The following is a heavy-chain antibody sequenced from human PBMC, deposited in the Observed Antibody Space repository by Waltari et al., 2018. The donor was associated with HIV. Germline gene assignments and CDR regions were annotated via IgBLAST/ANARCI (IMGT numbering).Heavy chain of an antibody. CDR1: GGSFSGSF. Sequence: VQLKQWGAGLLKPSETLSLTCAVYGGSFSGSFWSWIRQSPGEGLEWIGEMNYSGNTKYNPSLKSRVSMSVDTSLNQVSLKLSSVTAADTAVYYCASLHITTSGTEFDFWGQGTVVTVSS. V-gene: IGHV4-34*02. CDR3: ASLHITTSGTEFDF. D-gene: IGHD1-1*01. CDR2: MNYSGNT. J-gene: IGHJ4*02.